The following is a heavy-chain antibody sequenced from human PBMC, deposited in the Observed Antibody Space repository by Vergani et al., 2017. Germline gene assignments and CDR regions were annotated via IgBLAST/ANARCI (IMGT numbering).Heavy chain of an antibody. J-gene: IGHJ6*03. CDR2: INHSGST. V-gene: IGHV4-34*01. D-gene: IGHD6-6*01. Sequence: QVQLQQWGAGLLKPSETLSLTCAVYGGSFSGYYWSWIRQPPGKGLEWIGEINHSGSTNYNPFLKSRVTISVDTSKNQFSLKLSSVTAADTAVYYCASLGGYSSSSPTYYYYMDVWGKGTTVTVSS. CDR1: GGSFSGYY. CDR3: ASLGGYSSSSPTYYYYMDV.